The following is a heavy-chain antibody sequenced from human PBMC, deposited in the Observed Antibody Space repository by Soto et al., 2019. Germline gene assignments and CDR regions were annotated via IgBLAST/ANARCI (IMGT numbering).Heavy chain of an antibody. J-gene: IGHJ3*02. V-gene: IGHV3-53*01. CDR1: GFTVSSNY. Sequence: PGGSLRLSCAASGFTVSSNYMSWVRQAPGKGLEWVSVIYSGGSTYYADSVKGRFTISRHNSKNTLYLQMNSLRAEDTAVYYCAKDGPGGYYDAFDIWGQGTMVTVSS. D-gene: IGHD3-10*01. CDR3: AKDGPGGYYDAFDI. CDR2: IYSGGST.